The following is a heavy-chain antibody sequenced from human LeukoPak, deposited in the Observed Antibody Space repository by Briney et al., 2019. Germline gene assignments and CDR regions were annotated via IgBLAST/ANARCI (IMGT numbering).Heavy chain of an antibody. J-gene: IGHJ4*02. CDR2: IIPIFGTA. CDR3: ARGYDSSGYYKAYFDY. Sequence: GASVKVSCKASGGTFSSYAISWVRQAPGQGLEWMGGIIPIFGTANYAQKFQGRVTITADESTSTAYMELSSLRSEDTAVYYCARGYDSSGYYKAYFDYWGQGTLVTVSS. V-gene: IGHV1-69*13. D-gene: IGHD3-22*01. CDR1: GGTFSSYA.